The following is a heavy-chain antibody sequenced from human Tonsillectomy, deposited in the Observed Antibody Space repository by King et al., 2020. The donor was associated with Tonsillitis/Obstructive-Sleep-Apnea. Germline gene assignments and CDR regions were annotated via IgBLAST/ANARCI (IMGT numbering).Heavy chain of an antibody. J-gene: IGHJ4*02. CDR3: AKEVWQPGLLFDY. CDR1: GFSFSTYF. CDR2: ISGGGAST. Sequence: VQLLESGGGLEQPGGSLRLSCAASGFSFSTYFMSWVRQAPGKGLEWVSVISGGGASTHYADSVKGRFTIARDNTQTTLYLQMNSLRVEDTAIYYCAKEVWQPGLLFDYWGQGTLVTVSS. V-gene: IGHV3-23*01. D-gene: IGHD2-15*01.